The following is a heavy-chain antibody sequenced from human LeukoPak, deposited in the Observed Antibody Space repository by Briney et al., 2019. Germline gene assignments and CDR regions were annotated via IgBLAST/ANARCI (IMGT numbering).Heavy chain of an antibody. D-gene: IGHD2-15*01. CDR2: ISGSADST. CDR3: AKGGLGDCSSSSCLYYFDY. CDR1: GFTFSRHS. Sequence: GGSLRLSCAASGFTFSRHSMSWVRQAPGKGLEWVSTISGSADSTYSADSVKGRFTISRDNSKNTLYLQMNSLRAEDTAVYYCAKGGLGDCSSSSCLYYFDYWGQGTLVTVSP. J-gene: IGHJ4*02. V-gene: IGHV3-23*01.